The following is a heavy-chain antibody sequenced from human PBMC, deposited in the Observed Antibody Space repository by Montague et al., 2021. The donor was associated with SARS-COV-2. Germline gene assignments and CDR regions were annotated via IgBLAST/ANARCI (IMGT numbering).Heavy chain of an antibody. V-gene: IGHV4-4*02. CDR2: VHHSGNA. J-gene: IGHJ5*02. CDR3: AYGRITRGWLDP. D-gene: IGHD7-27*01. Sequence: SETLSLTCAVSGGSLSTPHYWSWVRQPPGKGLQWIGEVHHSGNANYNTSFNGRATISVDKSKNQFSQTLTAVTAAGAAVYYCAYGRITRGWLDPWGQGTLVTVSS. CDR1: GGSLSTPHY.